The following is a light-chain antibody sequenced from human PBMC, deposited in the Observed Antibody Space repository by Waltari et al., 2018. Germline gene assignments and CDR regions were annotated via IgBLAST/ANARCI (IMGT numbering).Light chain of an antibody. J-gene: IGLJ2*01. CDR2: DVS. CDR3: CSYAGSSTIVV. CDR1: SSDVGGFNY. Sequence: SALTQPASVSGSPGQSITISCTGTSSDVGGFNYVSWYQQHPGKAPKLMIYDVSKRPSGVSNRFSGSKSGNTASLTISGLQAEDEADYYCCSYAGSSTIVVFGGGTKLTVL. V-gene: IGLV2-23*02.